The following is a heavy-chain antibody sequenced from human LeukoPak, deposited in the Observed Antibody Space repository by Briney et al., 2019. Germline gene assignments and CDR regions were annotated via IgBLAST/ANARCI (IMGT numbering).Heavy chain of an antibody. Sequence: VASVKVSCKASGYTFTSYDINWVRQATGQGLEWMGWMNPNSGNTGYAQKFQGRVTMTRNTSISTAYMELSSLRSEDTAVYYCARSVDSSGWYINYYYYGMDVWGQGTTVTVSS. CDR3: ARSVDSSGWYINYYYYGMDV. J-gene: IGHJ6*02. CDR1: GYTFTSYD. D-gene: IGHD6-19*01. V-gene: IGHV1-8*01. CDR2: MNPNSGNT.